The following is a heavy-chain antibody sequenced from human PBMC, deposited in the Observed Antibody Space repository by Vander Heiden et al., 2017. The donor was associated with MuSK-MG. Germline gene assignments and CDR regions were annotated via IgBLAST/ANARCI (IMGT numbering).Heavy chain of an antibody. CDR3: AKGGYRYATLSSGFDI. J-gene: IGHJ3*02. Sequence: HLPEPAGRSLQSGRSLEPPRVGSGFTSVCYAMHWVRQAPGKGLEWVSGIGWNSGSIGYADYVKGRFTMSRDNAKNSLYLQKNSLRAEDTALYYCAKGGYRYATLSSGFDIWGQGTMVTVSS. CDR2: IGWNSGSI. D-gene: IGHD5-18*01. CDR1: GFTSVCYA. V-gene: IGHV3-9*02.